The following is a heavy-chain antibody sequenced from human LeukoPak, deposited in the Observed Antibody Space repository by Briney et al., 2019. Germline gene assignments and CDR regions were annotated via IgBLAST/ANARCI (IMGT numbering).Heavy chain of an antibody. D-gene: IGHD6-19*01. J-gene: IGHJ4*02. CDR1: GFTFSKYA. CDR3: VKYSSGWYYDY. CDR2: INDNGRST. V-gene: IGHV3-64D*09. Sequence: PGGSLRLSCSASGFTFSKYAMHWVRQAPGKGLESVSAINDNGRSTYYADSVKGRFSISRDNSKSTLYLQMSSLRTEDTAVFYCVKYSSGWYYDYWGQGTLVTVSS.